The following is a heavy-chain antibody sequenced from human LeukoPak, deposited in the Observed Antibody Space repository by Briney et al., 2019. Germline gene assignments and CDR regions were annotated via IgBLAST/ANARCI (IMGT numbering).Heavy chain of an antibody. CDR1: GFTFSSYA. D-gene: IGHD3-3*01. CDR3: ARDNDFWSGYFPIMETYGMDV. Sequence: GRSLRLSCAASGFTFSSYAMHWVRQAPGKGLEWVAVISYDGSNKYYADSVKGRFTISRDNSKNTLYLQMNSLRAEDTAVYYCARDNDFWSGYFPIMETYGMDVWGQGTTVTVSS. J-gene: IGHJ6*02. V-gene: IGHV3-30-3*01. CDR2: ISYDGSNK.